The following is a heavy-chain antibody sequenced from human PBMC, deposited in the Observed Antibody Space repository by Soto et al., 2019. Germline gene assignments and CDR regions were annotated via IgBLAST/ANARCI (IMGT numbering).Heavy chain of an antibody. CDR2: IKSKTDGGTT. V-gene: IGHV3-15*07. CDR1: GFTFSNAW. D-gene: IGHD6-6*01. J-gene: IGHJ4*02. Sequence: GGSLRLSCAASGFTFSNAWMNWVRQAPGKGLEWVGRIKSKTDGGTTDYAAPVKGRFTISRDDSKNTLYLQMNSLKTEDTAVYYCTTDLGQLVLTTDYWGQGTLVTVSS. CDR3: TTDLGQLVLTTDY.